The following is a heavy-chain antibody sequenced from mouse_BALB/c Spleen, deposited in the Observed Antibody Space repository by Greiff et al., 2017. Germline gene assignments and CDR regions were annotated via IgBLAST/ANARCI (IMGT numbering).Heavy chain of an antibody. V-gene: IGHV5-12-1*01. J-gene: IGHJ3*01. Sequence: EVKLVESGGGLVKPGGSLKLSCAASGFAFSSYDMSWVRQTPEKRLEWVAYISSGGGSTYYPDTVKGRFTISRDNAKNTLYLQMSSLKSEDTAMYYCARHGGSSYVAWFAYGGQGTLVTVSA. D-gene: IGHD1-1*01. CDR3: ARHGGSSYVAWFAY. CDR1: GFAFSSYD. CDR2: ISSGGGST.